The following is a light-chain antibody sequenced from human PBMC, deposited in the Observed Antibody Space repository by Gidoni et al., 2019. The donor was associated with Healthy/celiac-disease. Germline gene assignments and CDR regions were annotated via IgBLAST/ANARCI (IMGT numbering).Light chain of an antibody. Sequence: DIQMTQSPSTLPASVGDRVTITCRASQSISSWLAWYQQKPGKAPKLLIYKASSLESGVPSRFRGSGSGTEFTLTISSLQPDDFATYYCQQYNSYSRTFGPGTKVDIK. CDR2: KAS. CDR3: QQYNSYSRT. J-gene: IGKJ3*01. CDR1: QSISSW. V-gene: IGKV1-5*03.